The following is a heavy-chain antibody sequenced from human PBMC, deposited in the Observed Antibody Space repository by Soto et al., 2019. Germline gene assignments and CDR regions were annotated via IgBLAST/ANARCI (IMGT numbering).Heavy chain of an antibody. J-gene: IGHJ4*02. CDR2: ISGSGGST. D-gene: IGHD6-13*01. Sequence: GSLRLSCAASGFTFSYYAVTWVRQSPGKGLEWVSTISGSGGSTYYADSVKGRFTISRDNSKNTLYLQMNSLRAEDTAVYYCAKDQGSSWYEIDYWGQGTLVTVSS. CDR1: GFTFSYYA. V-gene: IGHV3-23*01. CDR3: AKDQGSSWYEIDY.